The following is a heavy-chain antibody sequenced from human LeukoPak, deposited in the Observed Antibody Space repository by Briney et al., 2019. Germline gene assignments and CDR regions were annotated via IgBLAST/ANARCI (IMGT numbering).Heavy chain of an antibody. CDR3: ARRSPLLAYCGGDCYSEVSFDI. D-gene: IGHD2-21*02. V-gene: IGHV4-39*01. CDR2: IYHNGDT. CDR1: GDSISSGLYS. J-gene: IGHJ3*02. Sequence: PSETLSLTCTVSGDSISSGLYSWGWIRQPPGEGLEWIGNIYHNGDTYYNPSLRSRVTISVDTSENQFSLKLSSVTAADAAVYYCARRSPLLAYCGGDCYSEVSFDIWGQGTMVTVSS.